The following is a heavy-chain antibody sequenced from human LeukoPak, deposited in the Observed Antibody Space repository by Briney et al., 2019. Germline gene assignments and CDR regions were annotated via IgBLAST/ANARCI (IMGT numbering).Heavy chain of an antibody. CDR2: IYYSGST. D-gene: IGHD6-13*01. CDR1: GGSISSYY. Sequence: PSETLSLTCTVSGGSISSYYWSWIRQPPGKGLEWIGYIYYSGSTNYNPSLKSRVTISVDTSKDQFSLKLSSVTAADTAVYYCARDGGSSWYWYFDLWGRGTLVTVSS. J-gene: IGHJ2*01. CDR3: ARDGGSSWYWYFDL. V-gene: IGHV4-59*01.